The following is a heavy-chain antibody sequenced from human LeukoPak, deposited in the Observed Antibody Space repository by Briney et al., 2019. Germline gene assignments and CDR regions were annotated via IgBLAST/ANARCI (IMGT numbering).Heavy chain of an antibody. CDR2: IGAADDT. V-gene: IGHV3-13*04. J-gene: IGHJ4*02. Sequence: GGSLRLSCAASGFTFSNHDMFWVRQTTGIGLEWVSTIGAADDTYYPGSVRGRFTISRESAKDSLYLQMNSLRAGDTAVYYCARGSGSHFDYWGQGTLVTVSS. CDR1: GFTFSNHD. CDR3: ARGSGSHFDY. D-gene: IGHD1-26*01.